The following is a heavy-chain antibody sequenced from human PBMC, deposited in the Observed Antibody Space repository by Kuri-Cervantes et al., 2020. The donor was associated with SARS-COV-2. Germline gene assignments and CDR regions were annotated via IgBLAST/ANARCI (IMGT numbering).Heavy chain of an antibody. D-gene: IGHD1-26*01. J-gene: IGHJ4*02. Sequence: GESLKISCAASGFTFSSYAMHWVRQAPGKGLEWVAVISYDGSNKYYADSVKGRFTISRDNSKNTLYLQMNSLRAEDTAVYYCARETYSGSFNSDYWGQGTLVTVSS. V-gene: IGHV3-30-3*01. CDR2: ISYDGSNK. CDR3: ARETYSGSFNSDY. CDR1: GFTFSSYA.